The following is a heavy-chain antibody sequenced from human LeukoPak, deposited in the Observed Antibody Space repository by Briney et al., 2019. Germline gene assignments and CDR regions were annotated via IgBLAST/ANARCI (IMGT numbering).Heavy chain of an antibody. J-gene: IGHJ5*02. CDR3: ARDDCSSISCYHNWFDP. V-gene: IGHV3-7*01. D-gene: IGHD2-2*01. CDR2: IKQDGSEK. Sequence: PGGSLRLSCAASGFTFSSYWMSWVRQAPGKGLEWVANIKQDGSEKYYVDSVKGPFTISRDNAKNSLYLQMNSLRAEDTAVYYCARDDCSSISCYHNWFDPWGQGTLVTVSS. CDR1: GFTFSSYW.